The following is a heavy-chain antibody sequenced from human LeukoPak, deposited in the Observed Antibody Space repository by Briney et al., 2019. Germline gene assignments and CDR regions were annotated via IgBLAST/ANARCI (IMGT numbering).Heavy chain of an antibody. J-gene: IGHJ4*02. D-gene: IGHD4-17*01. CDR1: GGSISSYY. V-gene: IGHV4-59*01. Sequence: SETLSLTCTVSGGSISSYYWSWIRQPPGKGLEWIGYIYYSGSTNYNPSLKSRVTISVDTSKNQFSLKLSSVTAADTAVYYCARESYGDYASDHFDYWGQGTLVTVSS. CDR2: IYYSGST. CDR3: ARESYGDYASDHFDY.